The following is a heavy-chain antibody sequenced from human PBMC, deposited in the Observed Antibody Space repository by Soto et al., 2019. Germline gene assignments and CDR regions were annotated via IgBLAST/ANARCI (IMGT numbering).Heavy chain of an antibody. V-gene: IGHV1-18*01. CDR3: AREWCSSTSCYGVAF. CDR1: GYTFTQFG. D-gene: IGHD2-2*01. Sequence: QVQLVQSGAEIKKPGASVKVSCKASGYTFTQFGISWVRQYPGPGLEWMGWITADNGNTYYAQKFQGRVTMTTDTATRTGDLDLRSLTSDERGVYCCAREWCSSTSCYGVAFWRQGHLVTVSS. J-gene: IGHJ4*02. CDR2: ITADNGNT.